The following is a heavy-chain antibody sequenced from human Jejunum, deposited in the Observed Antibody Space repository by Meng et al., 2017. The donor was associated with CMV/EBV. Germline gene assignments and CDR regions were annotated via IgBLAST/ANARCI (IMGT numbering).Heavy chain of an antibody. D-gene: IGHD4-17*01. Sequence: SISTSSYYWALIRQPPGKGLEWIGSLYYGGDTYYTPSLKSRVTISGDTSKNQFSLKLSSVTAADTAVYYCASLPTTVSTDDASDIWGRGTMVTVSS. CDR1: SISTSSYY. V-gene: IGHV4-39*07. J-gene: IGHJ3*02. CDR2: LYYGGDT. CDR3: ASLPTTVSTDDASDI.